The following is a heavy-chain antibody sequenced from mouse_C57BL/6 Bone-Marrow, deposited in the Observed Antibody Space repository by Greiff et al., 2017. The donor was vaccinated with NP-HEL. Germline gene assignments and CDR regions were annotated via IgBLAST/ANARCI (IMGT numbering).Heavy chain of an antibody. CDR3: ARDYDYDSWFAY. Sequence: VQLQQPGAELVIPGASVTLSCKASGYTFTSYWMHWVKQRPGQGLEWIGEIYPSDSYTNYNQKFKGKSTLTVDKSSSTAYMQLSSLTAEDSSVYYCARDYDYDSWFAYWGQGTLVTVSA. D-gene: IGHD2-4*01. CDR1: GYTFTSYW. CDR2: IYPSDSYT. J-gene: IGHJ3*01. V-gene: IGHV1-69*01.